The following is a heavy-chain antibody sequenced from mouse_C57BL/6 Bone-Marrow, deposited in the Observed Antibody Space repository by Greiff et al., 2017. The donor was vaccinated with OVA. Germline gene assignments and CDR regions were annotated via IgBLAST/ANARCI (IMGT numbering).Heavy chain of an antibody. CDR1: GFTFSSYA. Sequence: EVMLVESGGGLVKPGGSLKLSCAASGFTFSSYAMSWVRQTPEQRLEWVATISDGGSYTYYPDNVKGRFTISRDNAKNNLYLQMSHLKSEDTAMYYCARTTTGAMDYWGQGTSVTVSS. CDR2: ISDGGSYT. CDR3: ARTTTGAMDY. J-gene: IGHJ4*01. D-gene: IGHD2-14*01. V-gene: IGHV5-4*03.